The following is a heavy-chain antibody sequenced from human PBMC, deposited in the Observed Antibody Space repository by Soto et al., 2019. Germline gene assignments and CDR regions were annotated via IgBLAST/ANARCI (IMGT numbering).Heavy chain of an antibody. CDR3: ARNFGGYGSGSYGWFDP. Sequence: SETLSLTCTVSGGSISSYYWSWIRQPPGKGLEWIGYIYYSGSTNYNPSLKSRVTISVDTSKNQFSLKLSSVTAADTAVYYCARNFGGYGSGSYGWFDPWGQGTLVTVSS. CDR1: GGSISSYY. J-gene: IGHJ5*02. D-gene: IGHD3-10*01. CDR2: IYYSGST. V-gene: IGHV4-59*01.